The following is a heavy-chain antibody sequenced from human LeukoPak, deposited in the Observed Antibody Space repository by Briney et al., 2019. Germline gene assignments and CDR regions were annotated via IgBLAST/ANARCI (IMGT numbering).Heavy chain of an antibody. Sequence: PGRSLSLSCAASGFTFSSYAMHWVRQAPGKGLEWVAVISYDGSNKYYADSVKGRFTISRDNSKNTLYLQMNSLRAEDTAVYYCARAGHCTNGICYTADFDYWGQGTLVTVSS. CDR1: GFTFSSYA. CDR2: ISYDGSNK. V-gene: IGHV3-30-3*01. D-gene: IGHD2-8*01. J-gene: IGHJ4*02. CDR3: ARAGHCTNGICYTADFDY.